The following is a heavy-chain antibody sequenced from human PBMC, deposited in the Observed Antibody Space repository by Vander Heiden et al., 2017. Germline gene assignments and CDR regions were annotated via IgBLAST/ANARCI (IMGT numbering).Heavy chain of an antibody. CDR2: INWNSGNI. CDR3: AKDISYDYGGNSVWHFDL. CDR1: GFTFDAYA. D-gene: IGHD4-17*01. V-gene: IGHV3-9*01. J-gene: IGHJ2*01. Sequence: EVQLVESGGGLVQPGRSRRLSCAASGFTFDAYAIHWVRQAPGKGLEWVSGINWNSGNIDYADSVKGRFTISRDNAKNSLYLQMNSLRAEDTALYYCAKDISYDYGGNSVWHFDLWGRGTLVTVSS.